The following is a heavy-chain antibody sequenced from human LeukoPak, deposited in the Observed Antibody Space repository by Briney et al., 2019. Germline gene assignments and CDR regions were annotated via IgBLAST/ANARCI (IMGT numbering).Heavy chain of an antibody. CDR2: INHSGST. D-gene: IGHD1-26*01. CDR1: GGSFSGYY. J-gene: IGHJ5*02. Sequence: SEALSLTCAVYGGSFSGYYWSWIRQPPGKGLEWIGEINHSGSTNYNPSLKSRVTISVDTSKNQFSLKLNSVTAADTAVYYCARGQWEIRFDPWGQGTLVTVSS. V-gene: IGHV4-34*01. CDR3: ARGQWEIRFDP.